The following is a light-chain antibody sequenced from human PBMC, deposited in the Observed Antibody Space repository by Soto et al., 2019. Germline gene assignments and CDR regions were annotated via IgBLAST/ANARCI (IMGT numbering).Light chain of an antibody. V-gene: IGLV2-18*02. Sequence: QSVLTQPPSVSGSPGQSVAVSCTGSSSDVGSYNRVSWYQQPPGAAPKLIIYEVNNRPSGVPDRFSGSKSGNTASLTISGLRAEDEADYYCTSFTISTTYVFGTGTKLTVL. CDR1: SSDVGSYNR. CDR2: EVN. J-gene: IGLJ1*01. CDR3: TSFTISTTYV.